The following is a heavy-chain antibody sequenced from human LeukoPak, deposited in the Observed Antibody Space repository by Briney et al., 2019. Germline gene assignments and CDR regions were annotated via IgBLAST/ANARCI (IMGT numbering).Heavy chain of an antibody. Sequence: SETLSLTCTVSGGSISNYYWSWIRQPPGKGLEWIGSIYYSGSTYYNPSLKSRVTISVDTSKNQFSLKLSSVTAADTAVYYCARADPSSYDSSGYLSYWGQGTLVTVSS. CDR2: IYYSGST. V-gene: IGHV4-39*07. CDR3: ARADPSSYDSSGYLSY. J-gene: IGHJ4*02. D-gene: IGHD3-22*01. CDR1: GGSISNYY.